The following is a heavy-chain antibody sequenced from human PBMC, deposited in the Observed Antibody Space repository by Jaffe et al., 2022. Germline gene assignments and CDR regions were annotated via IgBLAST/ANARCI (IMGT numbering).Heavy chain of an antibody. Sequence: EVQLLESGGGLVQPGGSLRLSCAASGFTFSSYAMSWVRQAPGKGLEWVSAISGSGGSTYYADSVKGRFTISRDNSKNTLYLQMNSLRAEDTAVYYCAKEDCSGGSCYSDWFDPWGQGTLVTVSS. V-gene: IGHV3-23*01. CDR2: ISGSGGST. D-gene: IGHD2-15*01. CDR3: AKEDCSGGSCYSDWFDP. J-gene: IGHJ5*02. CDR1: GFTFSSYA.